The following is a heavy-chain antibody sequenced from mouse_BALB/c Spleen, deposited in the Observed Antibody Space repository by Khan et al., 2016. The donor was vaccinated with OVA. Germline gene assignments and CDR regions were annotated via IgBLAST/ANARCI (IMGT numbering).Heavy chain of an antibody. CDR3: GREEDLYYFNY. CDR2: IYPRTGNT. V-gene: IGHV1-76*01. Sequence: QMQLEESGAELVRPGASVKLSCKTSGYIFTSYWIHWVKQRSGQGLEWIARIYPRTGNTYYNENFKGKATLTADNSSSTAYMQLSSLKSEDSAVYVCGREEDLYYFNYWGQGTTLTVSS. CDR1: GYIFTSYW. J-gene: IGHJ2*01.